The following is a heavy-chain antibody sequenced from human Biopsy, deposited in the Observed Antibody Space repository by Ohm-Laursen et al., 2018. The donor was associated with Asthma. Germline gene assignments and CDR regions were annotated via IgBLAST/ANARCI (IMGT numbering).Heavy chain of an antibody. CDR1: GFTLSSYW. Sequence: LRLSCTASGFTLSSYWMHWVRQAPGKGLVWVLRINSDGSSTSYADSVKGRFTISRDNAKNTLYLQMNSLRAEDTAVYYCARDLTMVQGGFADYWGQGTLVTVSS. D-gene: IGHD3-10*01. CDR2: INSDGSST. J-gene: IGHJ4*02. CDR3: ARDLTMVQGGFADY. V-gene: IGHV3-74*01.